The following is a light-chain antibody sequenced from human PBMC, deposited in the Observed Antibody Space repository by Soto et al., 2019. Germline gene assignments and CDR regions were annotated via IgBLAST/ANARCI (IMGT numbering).Light chain of an antibody. Sequence: EIVMTQSPATLSVSPRERATLSCRASQSVSSNLAWYQQKPGQAPRLLIYGASTRATGFPARFSGSGSGTDFTLTISSLQSEDFAVYYCQQYNNWPLTFGQGTRLEIK. CDR2: GAS. CDR3: QQYNNWPLT. V-gene: IGKV3-15*01. CDR1: QSVSSN. J-gene: IGKJ5*01.